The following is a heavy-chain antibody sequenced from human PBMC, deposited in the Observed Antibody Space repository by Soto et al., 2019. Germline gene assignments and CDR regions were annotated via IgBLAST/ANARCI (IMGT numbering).Heavy chain of an antibody. CDR2: INHSGST. CDR1: GGSFSGYY. CDR3: ARDPYYDFWSGFSTAMDV. D-gene: IGHD3-3*01. Sequence: SETLSLTCAVYGGSFSGYYWSWIRQPPGKGLEWIGEINHSGSTNYNPSLKSRVTISVDTSKNQFSLKLSSVTAADTAVYYCARDPYYDFWSGFSTAMDVWGKGTTVT. V-gene: IGHV4-34*01. J-gene: IGHJ6*03.